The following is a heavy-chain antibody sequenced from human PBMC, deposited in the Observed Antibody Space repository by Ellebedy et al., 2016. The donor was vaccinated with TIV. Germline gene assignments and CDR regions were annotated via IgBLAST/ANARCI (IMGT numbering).Heavy chain of an antibody. CDR3: SRGWSTPDS. V-gene: IGHV3-21*06. Sequence: PGGSLTLSCVASGFTFSTYNMNWVRQSPGKGLEWVSSIRSTGSDKYYAESVKGRFTISRDNAQDTLFLQLNSLRAEDTGVYFCSRGWSTPDSWGQGTLVIVSS. CDR2: IRSTGSDK. D-gene: IGHD2-15*01. CDR1: GFTFSTYN. J-gene: IGHJ4*02.